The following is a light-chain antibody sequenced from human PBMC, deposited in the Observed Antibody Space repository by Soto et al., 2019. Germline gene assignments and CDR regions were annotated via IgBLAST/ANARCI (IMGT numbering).Light chain of an antibody. CDR2: GNS. CDR1: SSNIGANYD. J-gene: IGLJ2*01. V-gene: IGLV1-40*01. CDR3: QSYDSSLSVV. Sequence: QSVLTQPPSVSGAPGQRVTISCTGSSSNIGANYDVHWYQQLPGTAPKLLIYGNSNRPSRVPDRFSGSKSGTSASLAITGLQAEDEADYYCQSYDSSLSVVFGGGTKLTVL.